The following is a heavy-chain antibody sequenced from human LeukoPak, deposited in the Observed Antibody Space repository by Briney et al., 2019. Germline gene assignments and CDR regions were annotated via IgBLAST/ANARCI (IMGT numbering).Heavy chain of an antibody. CDR1: GGFISSYY. D-gene: IGHD4-11*01. CDR3: ARVAYSNYVDY. CDR2: IYYSGST. J-gene: IGHJ4*02. Sequence: SETLSLTCTVSGGFISSYYWTWIRQPPGKGLEWIGYIYYSGSTNYNPSLKSRVTISLDTSKKQFSLELSSVTAADTAVYYCARVAYSNYVDYWGQGILVTVSS. V-gene: IGHV4-59*08.